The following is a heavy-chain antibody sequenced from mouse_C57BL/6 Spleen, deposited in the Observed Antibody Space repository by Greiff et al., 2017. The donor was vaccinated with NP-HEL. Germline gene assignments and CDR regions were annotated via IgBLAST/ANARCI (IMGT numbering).Heavy chain of an antibody. J-gene: IGHJ2*01. CDR2: IHPTSGST. V-gene: IGHV1-64*01. CDR1: GYTFTSYW. CDR3: ARNLLLRVGGDYFDY. Sequence: VQLQQPGAELVKPGASVKLSCKASGYTFTSYWMHWVKQRPGQGLEWIGMIHPTSGSTNYNEKFKSKATLTVDKSSSTAYMQLSSLTSEDSAVYYCARNLLLRVGGDYFDYWGQGTTLTVSS. D-gene: IGHD1-1*01.